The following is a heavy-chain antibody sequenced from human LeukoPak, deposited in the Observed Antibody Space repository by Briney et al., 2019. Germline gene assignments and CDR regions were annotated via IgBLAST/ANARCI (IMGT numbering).Heavy chain of an antibody. Sequence: PGGSLRLSCAASGFTFSSYWMHWVRQAPGKGLVWFSRINSDGSSTSYADSVKGRFTISRDNAKNTLYLQMNSLRAEDTAVYYCARAPPEGSSYMDVWGKGTTVTFSS. D-gene: IGHD1-14*01. CDR1: GFTFSSYW. CDR2: INSDGSST. V-gene: IGHV3-74*01. CDR3: ARAPPEGSSYMDV. J-gene: IGHJ6*03.